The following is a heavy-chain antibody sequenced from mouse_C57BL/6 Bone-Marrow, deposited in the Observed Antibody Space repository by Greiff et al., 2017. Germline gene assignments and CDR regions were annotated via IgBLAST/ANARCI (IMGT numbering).Heavy chain of an antibody. V-gene: IGHV5-4*03. J-gene: IGHJ4*01. CDR3: TGGYLYAMDY. Sequence: EVKLVESGGGLVKPGGSLKLSCAASGFTFSSYAMSWVRQTPEKRLEWVATLSGGDNYTYYPDNVKGRFTISRDNAKNNLYLQMSHLKSEDTAMYYCTGGYLYAMDYWGQGTSVTVSS. CDR1: GFTFSSYA. D-gene: IGHD2-2*01. CDR2: LSGGDNYT.